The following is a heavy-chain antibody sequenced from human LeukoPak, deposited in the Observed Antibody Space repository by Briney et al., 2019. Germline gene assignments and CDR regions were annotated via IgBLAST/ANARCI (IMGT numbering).Heavy chain of an antibody. Sequence: PGGSLRLSCAASGFTFTAYTMNWVRQAPGKGLDWVSSISTTSDYIYYADSVRGRFTISRDNSKNTLFLQMNSLRAEDTAVYFCARGSDWFGEILYPYFDYWGQGTMVIVSS. J-gene: IGHJ4*02. CDR2: ISTTSDYI. D-gene: IGHD3-10*01. V-gene: IGHV3-21*01. CDR3: ARGSDWFGEILYPYFDY. CDR1: GFTFTAYT.